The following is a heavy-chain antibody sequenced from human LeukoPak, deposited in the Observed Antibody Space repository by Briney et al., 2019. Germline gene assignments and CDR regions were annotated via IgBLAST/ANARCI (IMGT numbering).Heavy chain of an antibody. J-gene: IGHJ5*02. Sequence: SETLSLTCAVSGGSISSGGYYWSWIRQPPGKGLEWIGYIYYSGSTNYNPSLKSRVTISVDTSKNQFSLKLSSVTAADTAVYYCARGVVAARFWFDPWGQGTLVTVSS. CDR1: GGSISSGGYY. CDR2: IYYSGST. D-gene: IGHD2-15*01. V-gene: IGHV4-61*08. CDR3: ARGVVAARFWFDP.